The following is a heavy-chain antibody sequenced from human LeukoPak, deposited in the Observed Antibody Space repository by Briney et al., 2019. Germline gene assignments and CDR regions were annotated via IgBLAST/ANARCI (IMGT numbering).Heavy chain of an antibody. V-gene: IGHV4-39*01. CDR2: IYYNEDT. CDR3: ARQLAAGNDAFDI. J-gene: IGHJ3*02. Sequence: SETLSLTCTVSGVDIYSSTYYWAWIRQPPGKGLEFIGSIYYNEDTYSNPSLKSRLTISVDTSTNQFSLRLNSVTAADTAVYLCARQLAAGNDAFDIWGQGTMVTVSS. CDR1: GVDIYSSTYY. D-gene: IGHD2-15*01.